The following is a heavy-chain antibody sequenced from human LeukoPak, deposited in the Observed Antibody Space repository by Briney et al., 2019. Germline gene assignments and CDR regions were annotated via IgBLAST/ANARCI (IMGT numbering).Heavy chain of an antibody. CDR1: GGSISSYY. Sequence: SETLSLTCTASGGSISSYYWSWIRQPPGKGLEWIGYIYYSGSTTSNPSPKSRVTISVDTSKNQFSLKLSSVTAADTAVYYCARLGDGYNYDYFDYGGEGTLVSVSS. CDR2: IYYSGST. D-gene: IGHD5-24*01. J-gene: IGHJ4*02. V-gene: IGHV4-59*12. CDR3: ARLGDGYNYDYFDY.